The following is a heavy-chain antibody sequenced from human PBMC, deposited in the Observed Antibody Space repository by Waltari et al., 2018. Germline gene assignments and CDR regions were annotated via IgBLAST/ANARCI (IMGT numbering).Heavy chain of an antibody. D-gene: IGHD6-13*01. V-gene: IGHV3-30*02. CDR3: VKETTAGDY. Sequence: QVQLVESGGGVVQPGGSLRLPCAASGFTFRSHGMHWVRQASDKGLEWVAFIQYDGNTKYYADSVKGRFAISRDNSKNTLDLQMNSLIVADTAVYYCVKETTAGDYWGQGTLVTVSS. J-gene: IGHJ4*02. CDR2: IQYDGNTK. CDR1: GFTFRSHG.